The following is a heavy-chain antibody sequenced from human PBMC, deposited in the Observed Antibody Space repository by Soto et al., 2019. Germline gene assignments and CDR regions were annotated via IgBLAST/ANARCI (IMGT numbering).Heavy chain of an antibody. CDR2: IYYSGTT. V-gene: IGHV4-31*03. J-gene: IGHJ5*02. D-gene: IGHD2-2*01. Sequence: QVQLQESGPGLVKPSQTLSLTCTVSGGSISSGDYYWSWIRQHPGKGLEWIGYIYYSGTTYYKPSLKSRVTISLDTSKNQFSLKLRSVTAADTAVYYCARGGRDIVVVPAAIRFDPWGQGTLVPVSS. CDR3: ARGGRDIVVVPAAIRFDP. CDR1: GGSISSGDYY.